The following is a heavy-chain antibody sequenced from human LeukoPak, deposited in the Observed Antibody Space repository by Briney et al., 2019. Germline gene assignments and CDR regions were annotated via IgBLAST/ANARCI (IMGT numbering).Heavy chain of an antibody. D-gene: IGHD6-13*01. J-gene: IGHJ6*02. CDR1: GGSISSGGYY. V-gene: IGHV4-31*03. CDR2: IYYSGST. CDR3: ARDMRGSSSWYYSYYYYYGMDV. Sequence: PSETLSLTCTVSGGSISSGGYYWSWIRQHPGKGLEWIGYIYYSGSTYHNPSLKSRVTISVDTSKNQFSLKLSSVTAADTAVYYCARDMRGSSSWYYSYYYYYGMDVWGQGTTVTVSS.